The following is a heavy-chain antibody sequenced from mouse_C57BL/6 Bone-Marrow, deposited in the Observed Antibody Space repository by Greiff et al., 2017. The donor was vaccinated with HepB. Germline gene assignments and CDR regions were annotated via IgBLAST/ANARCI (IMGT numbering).Heavy chain of an antibody. CDR1: GYTFTSYW. V-gene: IGHV1-64*01. J-gene: IGHJ3*01. Sequence: QVQLQQPGAELVKPGASVKLSCKASGYTFTSYWMHWVKQRPGQGLEWIGMIHPNSGSTNYNEKFKSKATLTVDKSSSTAYMQLSSLTSEDSAVYYCARADYYYGSSYVAGFAYWGQGTLVTVSA. CDR3: ARADYYYGSSYVAGFAY. CDR2: IHPNSGST. D-gene: IGHD1-1*01.